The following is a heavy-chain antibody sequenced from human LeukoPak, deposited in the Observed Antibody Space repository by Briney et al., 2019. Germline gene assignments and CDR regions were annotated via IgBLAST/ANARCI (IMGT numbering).Heavy chain of an antibody. CDR2: IYSRGST. J-gene: IGHJ4*02. V-gene: IGHV4-61*02. D-gene: IGHD3-22*01. Sequence: SETLSLTCTVSGDSINSGRHYWSWIRQPAGKRLEYIGRIYSRGSTNYNPSLKSRVTLSLDTSKNQFSLKLSSLTAADTAVYYCAREVGYYDSRGYYYGDRYFDYWGQGTLATVSS. CDR1: GDSINSGRHY. CDR3: AREVGYYDSRGYYYGDRYFDY.